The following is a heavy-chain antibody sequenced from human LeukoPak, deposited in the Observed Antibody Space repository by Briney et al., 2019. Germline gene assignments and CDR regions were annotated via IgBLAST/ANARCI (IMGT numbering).Heavy chain of an antibody. CDR1: GYSISSGYY. CDR3: ARDYDFWSGYSDY. D-gene: IGHD3-3*01. CDR2: MYHSGST. Sequence: PSETLSLTCAVSGYSISSGYYWGWIRQPPGKGLEWIGSMYHSGSTYYNPSLKSRVTISVDTSKNQFSLKLSSVTAADTAVYYCARDYDFWSGYSDYWGQGTLVTVSS. V-gene: IGHV4-38-2*02. J-gene: IGHJ4*02.